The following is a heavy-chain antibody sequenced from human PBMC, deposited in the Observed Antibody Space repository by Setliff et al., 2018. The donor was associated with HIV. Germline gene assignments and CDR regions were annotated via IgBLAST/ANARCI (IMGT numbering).Heavy chain of an antibody. V-gene: IGHV3-23*01. D-gene: IGHD6-13*01. CDR3: ARDCRVGWVFSYGMDV. CDR1: GFTFSSYA. CDR2: ISGSGGST. J-gene: IGHJ6*02. Sequence: GGSLRLSCAASGFTFSSYAMSWVRQAPGKGLEWVSAISGSGGSTYYADSAKGRFTISRDNSKNTLFLQMNSLRPEDTAVYYCARDCRVGWVFSYGMDVWGQGTLVTVSS.